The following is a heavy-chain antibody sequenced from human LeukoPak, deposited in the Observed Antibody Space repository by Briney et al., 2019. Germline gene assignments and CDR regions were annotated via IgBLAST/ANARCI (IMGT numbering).Heavy chain of an antibody. CDR1: GFTFSSYA. D-gene: IGHD5-24*01. CDR2: ISGSGGST. CDR3: AKRQMATKTFDY. V-gene: IGHV3-23*01. J-gene: IGHJ4*02. Sequence: PGGSLRLSCAASGFTFSSYAMSWVRQAPGKGLEWVSAISGSGGSTYYADSVKGRFTISRENSKNTLYLQMNSLRAEDTAVYYCAKRQMATKTFDYWGQGTLVTVSS.